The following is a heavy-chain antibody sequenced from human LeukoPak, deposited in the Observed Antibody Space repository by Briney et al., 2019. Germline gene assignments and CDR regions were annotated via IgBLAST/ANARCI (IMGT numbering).Heavy chain of an antibody. D-gene: IGHD3-22*01. CDR2: IIPIFGTT. Sequence: ASVKVSCKASGGTFSSYAINWVRQAPGQGLEWMGGIIPIFGTTNYAQKFQGRVTITTDESTSTAYMELSSLRSEDTAVYYCARARSPSSGYLLKDHNWFDPWGQGTLVTVSS. J-gene: IGHJ5*02. CDR3: ARARSPSSGYLLKDHNWFDP. CDR1: GGTFSSYA. V-gene: IGHV1-69*05.